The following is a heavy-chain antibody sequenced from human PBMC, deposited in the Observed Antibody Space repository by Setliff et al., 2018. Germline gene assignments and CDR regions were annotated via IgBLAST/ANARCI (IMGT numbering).Heavy chain of an antibody. CDR2: IYPLDSDT. CDR3: ARHRGRAAAGTCFDI. J-gene: IGHJ4*02. V-gene: IGHV5-51*01. Sequence: GESLKISCKGSGYSFTNYWIGWVRQMPGKGLGWMGIIYPLDSDTRYSPSFQGQVTISADKSVSTAYLQWSSLKASDTAIYYCARHRGRAAAGTCFDIWGQGTLVTVSS. D-gene: IGHD6-13*01. CDR1: GYSFTNYW.